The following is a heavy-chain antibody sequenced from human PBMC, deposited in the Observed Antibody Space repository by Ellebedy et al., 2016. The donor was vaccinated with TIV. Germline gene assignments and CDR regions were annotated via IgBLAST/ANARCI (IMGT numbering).Heavy chain of an antibody. D-gene: IGHD1-26*01. CDR2: TYESGTS. Sequence: LRLSXAVSGGSISSGRYSWSWIRQPPGKGLEWVGFTYESGTSYYDPSLKSRVTISVDRSKNQFSLRLTSVTAADTAVYYCARGLGATPRHWGQGTLVTVSS. CDR1: GGSISSGRYS. CDR3: ARGLGATPRH. V-gene: IGHV4-30-2*01. J-gene: IGHJ1*01.